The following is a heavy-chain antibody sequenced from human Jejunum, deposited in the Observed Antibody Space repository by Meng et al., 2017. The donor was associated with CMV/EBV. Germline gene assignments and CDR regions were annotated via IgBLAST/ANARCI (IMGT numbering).Heavy chain of an antibody. V-gene: IGHV4-39*01. D-gene: IGHD3-3*01. CDR1: GGSISSSSSY. J-gene: IGHJ4*02. CDR3: ARTPFTSDYFRVK. Sequence: VSGGSISSSSSYWGWIRQPPGKGLEWIGSIYNSGSSYYNPSLESRVTISVDTSKNQFSLKLSSVTDADTAVYYCARTPFTSDYFRVKWGQGTLVTVSS. CDR2: IYNSGSS.